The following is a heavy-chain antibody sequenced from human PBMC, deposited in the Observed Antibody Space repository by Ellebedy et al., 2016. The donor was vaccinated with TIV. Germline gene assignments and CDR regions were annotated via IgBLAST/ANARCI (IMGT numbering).Heavy chain of an antibody. CDR3: ARTSYYFGMDV. V-gene: IGHV3-21*01. J-gene: IGHJ6*02. Sequence: PGGSLRLSCEASGGSLSSYSMNWVRQAPGKGLEWVSSISSDSAFTYYADSVKGRFTISRDNGKNSLYLRMNSLRAGDTAVYHCARTSYYFGMDVWGHGTTVTVSS. CDR2: ISSDSAFT. CDR1: GGSLSSYS.